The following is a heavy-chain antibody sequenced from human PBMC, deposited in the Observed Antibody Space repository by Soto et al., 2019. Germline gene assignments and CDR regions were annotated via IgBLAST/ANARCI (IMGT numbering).Heavy chain of an antibody. Sequence: EVQLVESGGGLVQPGGSLRLSCAASGFTFSSHWKHLVRQAPGKGVGWVSRVNGDGSSNSYADSVKGRVTISRDNAKNTLYLQMNSLRVEDTAVYYCARGGPYSSSEVDYWGQGTLVTVSS. CDR1: GFTFSSHW. CDR2: VNGDGSSN. D-gene: IGHD6-6*01. CDR3: ARGGPYSSSEVDY. V-gene: IGHV3-74*01. J-gene: IGHJ4*02.